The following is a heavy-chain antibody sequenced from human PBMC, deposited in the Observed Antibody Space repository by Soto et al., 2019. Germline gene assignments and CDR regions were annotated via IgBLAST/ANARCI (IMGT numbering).Heavy chain of an antibody. Sequence: PGGSLRLSCVAAGFTFSSYGIHWVRQAPGKGLEWVALISYDGSNKYYADSVKGRFTISRDNSKNTLYLQMNGLRAEDTAVYYCAKDSLLRYFDWSLDYWGQGT. D-gene: IGHD3-9*01. V-gene: IGHV3-30*18. CDR1: GFTFSSYG. J-gene: IGHJ4*02. CDR2: ISYDGSNK. CDR3: AKDSLLRYFDWSLDY.